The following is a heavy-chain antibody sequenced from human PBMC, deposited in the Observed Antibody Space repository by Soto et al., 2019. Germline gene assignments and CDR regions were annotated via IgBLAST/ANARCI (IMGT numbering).Heavy chain of an antibody. CDR2: INHSGYT. CDR3: ARGISNYYGSGSYYNADYGMDV. CDR1: GGSFSGYY. V-gene: IGHV4-34*01. Sequence: SETLSLTCAVYGGSFSGYYWSWIRQPPGKGLEWIGEINHSGYTNYNPSLKSRLTMSVDTSKSQFSLKLSSVTAADTALYYCARGISNYYGSGSYYNADYGMDVWGQGTTVTVSS. J-gene: IGHJ6*02. D-gene: IGHD3-10*01.